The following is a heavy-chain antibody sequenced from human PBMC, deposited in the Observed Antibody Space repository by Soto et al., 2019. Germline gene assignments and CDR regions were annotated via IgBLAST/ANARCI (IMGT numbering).Heavy chain of an antibody. CDR2: ISAYNGNT. Sequence: ASVKVSCKASGYTFTSYGISWVRQAPGQGLEWMGWISAYNGNTNYAQKLQGRVTMTTDTSTSTAYMELRSLRSDDTAVYYCARDDNRKLGLGIGAFDIWGQGTMVTVSS. D-gene: IGHD7-27*01. V-gene: IGHV1-18*01. CDR1: GYTFTSYG. J-gene: IGHJ3*02. CDR3: ARDDNRKLGLGIGAFDI.